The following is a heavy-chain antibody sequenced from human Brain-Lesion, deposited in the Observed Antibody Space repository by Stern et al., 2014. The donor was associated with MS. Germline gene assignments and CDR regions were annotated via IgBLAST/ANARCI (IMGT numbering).Heavy chain of an antibody. CDR1: GGSISSSNW. V-gene: IGHV4-4*02. CDR3: ARFPASRPHVFDS. CDR2: SDHSGST. D-gene: IGHD6-13*01. Sequence: QVQLQESGPGLVKPSGTLSLTCAVSGGSISSSNWWSWVRQSPGKGLEWIGESDHSGSTIYKPSLQSRVTVSVDKSKKRFPLTLGSVTAADTAVYFCARFPASRPHVFDSWGQGTLVTVSS. J-gene: IGHJ4*02.